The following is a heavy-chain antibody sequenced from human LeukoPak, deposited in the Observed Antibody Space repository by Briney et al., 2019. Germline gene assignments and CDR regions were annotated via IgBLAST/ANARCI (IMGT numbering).Heavy chain of an antibody. J-gene: IGHJ5*02. CDR1: GFTFSSYG. Sequence: GGSLRLSCAASGFTFSSYGMHWVRQAPGKGLEWVAVMSYDGSNKYYADSVKGRFTISRDNSKNTLYLQMNSLRAEDTAVYYCARGLAYYYDSSGYEWFDPWGQGTLVTVSS. D-gene: IGHD3-22*01. V-gene: IGHV3-30*03. CDR2: MSYDGSNK. CDR3: ARGLAYYYDSSGYEWFDP.